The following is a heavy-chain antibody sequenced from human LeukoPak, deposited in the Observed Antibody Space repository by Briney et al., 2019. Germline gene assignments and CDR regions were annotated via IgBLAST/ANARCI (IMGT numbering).Heavy chain of an antibody. CDR1: GFTFSSYN. D-gene: IGHD6-13*01. CDR3: AKGSSSWYYYYGMDV. CDR2: ISSSNSYI. Sequence: GGSLRLSCAASGFTFSSYNMNWVRQAPGKGLECVPSISSSNSYIYYADSVKGRFTIYRDNAKNTLYLQMNSLRAEDTAVYYCAKGSSSWYYYYGMDVWGQGTTVTVSS. V-gene: IGHV3-21*01. J-gene: IGHJ6*02.